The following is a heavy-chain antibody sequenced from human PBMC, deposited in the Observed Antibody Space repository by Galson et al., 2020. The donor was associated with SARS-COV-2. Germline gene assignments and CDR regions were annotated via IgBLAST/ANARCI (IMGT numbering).Heavy chain of an antibody. Sequence: ASVKVSCKASGFTFTDYYIHWLRQAPGQGLEWMGWISPISGDTKYAQKFQGSVTMTRDTSISTAYVELSGLRPDDTATFYCAREGRLINEFYFYLWGQGTLLTVSS. D-gene: IGHD1-1*01. J-gene: IGHJ4*02. CDR3: AREGRLINEFYFYL. V-gene: IGHV1-2*04. CDR2: ISPISGDT. CDR1: GFTFTDYY.